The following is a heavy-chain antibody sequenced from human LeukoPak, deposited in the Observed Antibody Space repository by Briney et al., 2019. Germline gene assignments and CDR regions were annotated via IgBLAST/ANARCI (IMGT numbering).Heavy chain of an antibody. V-gene: IGHV5-51*01. CDR3: VRHGLKGCSGGRCFTPFYYYGPDV. CDR1: GYRFIDYW. J-gene: IGHJ6*02. D-gene: IGHD2-15*01. CDR2: IFPGDSDI. Sequence: GESLKTSCKGSGYRFIDYWIGWVRQMPGKGLEWMGIIFPGDSDIKYSPSFQGQVTISADNSISTAYLQWSSLKASDTAMYYCVRHGLKGCSGGRCFTPFYYYGPDVWGQGSTVTVSS.